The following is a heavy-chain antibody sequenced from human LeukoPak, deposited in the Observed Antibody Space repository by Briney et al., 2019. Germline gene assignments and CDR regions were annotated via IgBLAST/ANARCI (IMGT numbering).Heavy chain of an antibody. CDR1: GFTFSSYW. D-gene: IGHD4-17*01. CDR2: INSDGSST. V-gene: IGHV3-74*01. CDR3: ARKMSDYGAYSYYAMDV. Sequence: GGSLRLSCAASGFTFSSYWMHWVRQAPGKGLVWVSRINSDGSSTSYADSVKGRFTISRDNARNSLYLQMNSLRAEDTAMYYCARKMSDYGAYSYYAMDVWGQGATVTVSS. J-gene: IGHJ6*02.